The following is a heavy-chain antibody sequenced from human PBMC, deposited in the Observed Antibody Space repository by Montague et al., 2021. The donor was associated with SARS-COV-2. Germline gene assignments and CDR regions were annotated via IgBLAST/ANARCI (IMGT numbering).Heavy chain of an antibody. D-gene: IGHD3-9*01. CDR1: GVSVTDYY. V-gene: IGHV4-59*08. J-gene: IGHJ4*02. Sequence: SETLSLTCTVSGVSVTDYYWSWIRQPPGKGLEWVGDVLYNKGTNFNSSLKSRVAISVDTSKNQFSLRLTSVTAADPAFYCCVRHPHYDGLNGPPDFWDRGTLVTVSS. CDR2: VLYNKGT. CDR3: VRHPHYDGLNGPPDF.